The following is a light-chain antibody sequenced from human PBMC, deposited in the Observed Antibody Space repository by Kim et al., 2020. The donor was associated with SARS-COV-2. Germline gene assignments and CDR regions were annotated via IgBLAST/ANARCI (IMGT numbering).Light chain of an antibody. J-gene: IGLJ2*01. Sequence: SYELTQPPSVSVSPGQTASITCSGDNLGDKYACWYQQKPGQSPVLVIYQDNKRPSGIPERFSGSNSGNTATLTISGTQAMDEADYYCQAWDSSTSVFGGG. CDR2: QDN. V-gene: IGLV3-1*01. CDR3: QAWDSSTSV. CDR1: NLGDKY.